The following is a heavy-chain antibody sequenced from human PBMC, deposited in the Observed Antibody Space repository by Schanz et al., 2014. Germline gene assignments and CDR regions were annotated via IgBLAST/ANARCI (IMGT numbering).Heavy chain of an antibody. CDR2: INGYNGHT. CDR3: ARAKRFGDMDV. V-gene: IGHV1-18*01. CDR1: GGTFSSFG. J-gene: IGHJ6*02. Sequence: VQLEQSGAEVKKPGSSVKVSCKASGGTFSSFGINWVRQAPGQGLEWMGWINGYNGHTLYAQKFQGRVTMTTDTSTSTSYMELTSLRSDDTAVYYCARAKRFGDMDVWGQGTTVTVSS. D-gene: IGHD3-10*01.